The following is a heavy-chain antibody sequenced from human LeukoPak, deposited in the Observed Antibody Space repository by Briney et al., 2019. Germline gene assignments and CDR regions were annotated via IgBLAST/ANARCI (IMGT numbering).Heavy chain of an antibody. V-gene: IGHV4-31*03. D-gene: IGHD4-17*01. J-gene: IGHJ4*02. CDR2: IYYSGST. Sequence: SETLSLTCTVSGGSISSGGYYWSWIRQHPGKGLEWIGYIYYSGSTYYNPSLKSRVTISVDTSKNQFSLKLSSVTAADAAVYYCARHTVTTWSIDYWGQGTLVTVSS. CDR1: GGSISSGGYY. CDR3: ARHTVTTWSIDY.